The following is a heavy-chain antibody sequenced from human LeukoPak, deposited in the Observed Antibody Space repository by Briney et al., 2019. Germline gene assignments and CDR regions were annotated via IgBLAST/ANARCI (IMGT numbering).Heavy chain of an antibody. CDR1: EYSFTSYW. CDR2: IYPSDSNT. Sequence: GESLKIPCKGSEYSFTSYWIGWVRQMPGKGLEWRGIIYPSDSNTRKSRSFQGQVTLSADQSSSTAYLQWSSLKASDTAMYYCAGKAGLYAPYFEYWGRGTLVSVSS. D-gene: IGHD2/OR15-2a*01. J-gene: IGHJ4*02. V-gene: IGHV5-51*01. CDR3: AGKAGLYAPYFEY.